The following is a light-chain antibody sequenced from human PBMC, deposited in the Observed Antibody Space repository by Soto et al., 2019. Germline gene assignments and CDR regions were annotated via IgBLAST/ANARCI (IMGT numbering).Light chain of an antibody. J-gene: IGKJ3*01. CDR3: QQYSDWPLT. CDR1: QSVSSN. Sequence: EIVMTQSPATLSVSPGERATLSCRASQSVSSNLAWYQQKPGQAPRLLMYGASTRATGIPDRFSGSGSGTEFTLTISSLQSEDFAVYFCQQYSDWPLTFGPGTKVDI. V-gene: IGKV3-15*01. CDR2: GAS.